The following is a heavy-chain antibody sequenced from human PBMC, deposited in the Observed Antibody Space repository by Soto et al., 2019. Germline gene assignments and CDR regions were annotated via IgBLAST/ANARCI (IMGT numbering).Heavy chain of an antibody. CDR2: ISGSGGST. CDR3: TKGPPPPYSSTWYYFDY. CDR1: GFTFSSYA. D-gene: IGHD6-13*01. Sequence: GGSLRLSCAASGFTFSSYAMSWVRQAPGRGPECVSSISGSGGSTYYADSVKGRFTISRDNSKNTLYLQMISLTAEDTAIYYCTKGPPPPYSSTWYYFDYWGQGTLVTVSS. V-gene: IGHV3-23*01. J-gene: IGHJ4*02.